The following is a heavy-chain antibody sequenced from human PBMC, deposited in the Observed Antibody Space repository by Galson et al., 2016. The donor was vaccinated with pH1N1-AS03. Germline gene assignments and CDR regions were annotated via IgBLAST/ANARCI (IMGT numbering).Heavy chain of an antibody. CDR2: INAGNGNT. Sequence: SVKVSCKASGYTFTSYTMHWVRQAPGQRLEWMGWINAGNGNTKYSQEFQGRVTITRDTSASKAYMELSSLRSEDMAVYYCARERAVYYESSCYYLDYWGQGTLVTVSS. CDR3: ARERAVYYESSCYYLDY. CDR1: GYTFTSYT. J-gene: IGHJ4*02. D-gene: IGHD3-22*01. V-gene: IGHV1-3*03.